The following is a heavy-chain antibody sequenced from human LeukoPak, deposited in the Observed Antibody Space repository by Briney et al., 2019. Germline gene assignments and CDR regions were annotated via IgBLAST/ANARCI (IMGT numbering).Heavy chain of an antibody. CDR2: INPNSGGT. V-gene: IGHV1-2*02. CDR1: RYTFTGYY. Sequence: ASVKVSCKASRYTFTGYYMHWVRQAPGQGLEWMGWINPNSGGTNYAQKFQGRVTMTRDTSISTAYMELSRLRSDDTAVYYCARSLGGQWEPLIMYYYYYGMDVWGQGTTVTVSS. D-gene: IGHD1-26*01. CDR3: ARSLGGQWEPLIMYYYYYGMDV. J-gene: IGHJ6*02.